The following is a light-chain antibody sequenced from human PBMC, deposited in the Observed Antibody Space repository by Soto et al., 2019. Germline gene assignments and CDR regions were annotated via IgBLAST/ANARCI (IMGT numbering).Light chain of an antibody. Sequence: EIVLPQSPATLSLSLGARATLSCRASQSVSRYLAWYRHKPGQAPRLLIYNASNRATGIPARFSDSGSGTDFTLTISSLEPEDFAVYYCQHRSNWPPAFGQGTRLDIK. CDR2: NAS. CDR1: QSVSRY. J-gene: IGKJ5*01. CDR3: QHRSNWPPA. V-gene: IGKV3-11*01.